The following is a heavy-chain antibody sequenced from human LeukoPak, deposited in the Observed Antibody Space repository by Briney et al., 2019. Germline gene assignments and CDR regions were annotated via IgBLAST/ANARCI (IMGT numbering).Heavy chain of an antibody. J-gene: IGHJ6*03. V-gene: IGHV4-4*02. CDR1: GGSISSSNW. Sequence: SETLSLTCAVSGGSISSSNWWSWVRQPPGKGLEWIGEIYHSGSTNYNPSLKSRVTISVDKSKNQFSLKLSSVTAADTAVYYCARTYCGGDCRGYYYHYYMDVWGKGTTVTISS. CDR2: IYHSGST. CDR3: ARTYCGGDCRGYYYHYYMDV. D-gene: IGHD2-21*02.